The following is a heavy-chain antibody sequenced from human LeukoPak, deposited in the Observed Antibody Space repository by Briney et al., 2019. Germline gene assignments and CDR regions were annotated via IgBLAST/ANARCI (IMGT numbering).Heavy chain of an antibody. J-gene: IGHJ4*02. V-gene: IGHV3-43D*03. CDR2: ITWDGGIT. Sequence: GGSLRLSCAASGFTFDGYAIYWVRQAPGKGLEWVSLITWDGGITYYADSVKGRFTISRDNSKNSLYLQMNSLRAEDTAVYYCAKEGGYGGYYFDYWGQGTLVTVSS. CDR1: GFTFDGYA. D-gene: IGHD4-23*01. CDR3: AKEGGYGGYYFDY.